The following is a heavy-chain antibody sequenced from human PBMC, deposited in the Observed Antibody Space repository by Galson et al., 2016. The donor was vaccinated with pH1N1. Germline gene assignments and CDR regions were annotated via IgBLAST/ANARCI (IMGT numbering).Heavy chain of an antibody. J-gene: IGHJ4*02. CDR2: INSRHTNI. CDR1: GFTFSSYT. V-gene: IGHV3-21*06. Sequence: SLRLSCAASGFTFSSYTMNWVRQAPGKGLEWISSINSRHTNIYYADSVRGRFTISRDNAQNSLYPQMNSLRAEDTALYFCARDEKCGTSSCYRQLDFWGQGTLVAVSS. D-gene: IGHD2-2*01. CDR3: ARDEKCGTSSCYRQLDF.